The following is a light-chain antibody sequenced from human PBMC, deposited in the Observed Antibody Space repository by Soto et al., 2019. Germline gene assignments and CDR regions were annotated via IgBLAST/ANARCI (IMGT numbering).Light chain of an antibody. CDR3: AAWDNNLSAVV. CDR2: DTY. Sequence: QSVLTQPPSVSAAPGQKVTISCPGSNSNIGNNYVSWYQQLPGAAPKLLIYDTYKRPSGIPDRFSGSKSGASATLDIAGIQTGDEADYYCAAWDNNLSAVVFGGGTKLTVL. V-gene: IGLV1-51*01. CDR1: NSNIGNNY. J-gene: IGLJ2*01.